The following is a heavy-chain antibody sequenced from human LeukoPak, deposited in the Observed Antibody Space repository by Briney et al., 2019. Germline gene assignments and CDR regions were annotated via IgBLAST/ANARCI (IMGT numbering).Heavy chain of an antibody. Sequence: ASVKVSCKASGYTFNTYGLTWVRQAPGQGLEWMGWISAYNGNTNYAQNLQGRVTMTRDTSTSTAYMELRSLRSDDTAVYYCARGYSRFGESTDAFDIWGRGTMVTVSS. CDR2: ISAYNGNT. J-gene: IGHJ3*02. D-gene: IGHD3-10*01. CDR3: ARGYSRFGESTDAFDI. CDR1: GYTFNTYG. V-gene: IGHV1-18*01.